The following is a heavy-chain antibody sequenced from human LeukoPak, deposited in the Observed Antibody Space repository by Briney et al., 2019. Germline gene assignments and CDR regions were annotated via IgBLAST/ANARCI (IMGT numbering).Heavy chain of an antibody. D-gene: IGHD2-2*01. V-gene: IGHV4-39*01. J-gene: IGHJ1*01. CDR1: WGSISSSNNY. CDR3: AGHRVPGSTPEHLRH. CDR2: MCNSGST. Sequence: SETLSLTCSVSWGSISSSNNYWGWIRQPPGKGLEWIGSMCNSGSTCYNPSLKSRVTISVDTSKNQFSLRLSSVNASDTAVYYFAGHRVPGSTPEHLRHGARGTLVTVS.